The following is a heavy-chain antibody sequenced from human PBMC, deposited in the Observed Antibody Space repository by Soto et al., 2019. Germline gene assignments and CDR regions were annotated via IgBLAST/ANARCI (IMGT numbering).Heavy chain of an antibody. CDR3: ARARTNYYNTSDYDF. D-gene: IGHD3-22*01. CDR1: GYTFIGYY. J-gene: IGHJ4*02. V-gene: IGHV1-2*02. CDR2: INPNSGDT. Sequence: GASVKVSCKASGYTFIGYYMHCVRQAPGQGLEWMGWINPNSGDTNYAQKFQGRVTMTRDTSISTAYTELSRLRFDDTAVYYCARARTNYYNTSDYDFWGQGTLVTVSS.